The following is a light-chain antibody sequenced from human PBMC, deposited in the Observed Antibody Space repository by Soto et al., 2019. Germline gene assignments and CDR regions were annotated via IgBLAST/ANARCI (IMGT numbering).Light chain of an antibody. J-gene: IGKJ4*01. CDR1: QGVNSY. CDR2: TAS. CDR3: QQLYTYPLT. V-gene: IGKV1-9*01. Sequence: DIQLTQSPSFLSASVGDRVTVTCRASQGVNSYLAWYQQKPGKAPQLLIYTASTLQSGVPSRFSGSGSGIEFTLTITSLQPEDFAAYYCQQLYTYPLTFGGGTKVEIK.